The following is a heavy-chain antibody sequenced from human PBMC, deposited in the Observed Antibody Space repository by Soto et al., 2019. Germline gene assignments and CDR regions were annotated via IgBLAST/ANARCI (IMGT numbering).Heavy chain of an antibody. Sequence: PGGSLRLSCAASGFTFSYYGLHWVRHAPGKGLEWVAGISYDGSNRYYGDSVKGRFSISRDNPNNTLYLQMNSLRDEDTAVYYCAKGGRIPTSSVDYWGQGTTVTVSS. CDR3: AKGGRIPTSSVDY. V-gene: IGHV3-30*18. CDR2: ISYDGSNR. CDR1: GFTFSYYG. D-gene: IGHD2-2*01. J-gene: IGHJ4*03.